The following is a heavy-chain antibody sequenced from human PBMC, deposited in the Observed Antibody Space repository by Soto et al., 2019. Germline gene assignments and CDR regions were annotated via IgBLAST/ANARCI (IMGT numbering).Heavy chain of an antibody. CDR2: IYHSGST. J-gene: IGHJ4*02. CDR1: GGSISSSNW. V-gene: IGHV4-4*02. Sequence: QVQLQESGPGLVKPSGTLSLTCAVSGGSISSSNWWSWVRQPPGKGLECIGEIYHSGSTNYTPSLKGRVTISVDKSKTQFSLKLSSVAAADTAVYYCARVAVMAVAGPLFDYWGQGTLVTVSS. CDR3: ARVAVMAVAGPLFDY. D-gene: IGHD6-19*01.